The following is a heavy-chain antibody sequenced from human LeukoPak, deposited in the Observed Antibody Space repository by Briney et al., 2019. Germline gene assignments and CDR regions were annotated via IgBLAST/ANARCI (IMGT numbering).Heavy chain of an antibody. CDR3: ARGVPAAIETTDYFDY. V-gene: IGHV4-59*01. J-gene: IGHJ4*02. CDR1: GGSISTYY. D-gene: IGHD2-2*01. Sequence: SETLSLTCTVSGGSISTYYWSWIRQPPGKGLEWIGYIYYSGSTNYNPSLKSRVTISVDTSKNQFSLKLSSVTAADTAVYYCARGVPAAIETTDYFDYWGQGTLVTVSS. CDR2: IYYSGST.